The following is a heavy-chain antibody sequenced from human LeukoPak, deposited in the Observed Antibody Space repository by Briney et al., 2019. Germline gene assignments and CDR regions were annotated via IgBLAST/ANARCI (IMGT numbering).Heavy chain of an antibody. J-gene: IGHJ6*02. CDR3: ARADSSNYYYYGMDV. CDR1: VYTFTSYD. V-gene: IGHV1-8*01. D-gene: IGHD2-21*01. CDR2: MNPNSGNT. Sequence: ASVKVSCMASVYTFTSYDINWVRPAPGRGVEWMGWMNPNSGNTGYAQKFQGSVTLTRNTSISTAYMELSSLGSEDTAVYYCARADSSNYYYYGMDVWGQGTTVTGSS.